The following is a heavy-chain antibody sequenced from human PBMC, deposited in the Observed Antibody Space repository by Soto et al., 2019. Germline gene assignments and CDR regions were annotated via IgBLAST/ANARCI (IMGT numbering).Heavy chain of an antibody. CDR1: GGSFSGYY. Sequence: SETLSLTCAVYGGSFSGYYWSWIRQPPGKGLEWIGEINHSGSTNYNPSLRSRVTISLDKSENQFSLKVTSLTAADTAVYYCASRDPGTSVDYWGQGTLVTVSS. J-gene: IGHJ4*02. CDR3: ASRDPGTSVDY. CDR2: INHSGST. D-gene: IGHD1-7*01. V-gene: IGHV4-34*01.